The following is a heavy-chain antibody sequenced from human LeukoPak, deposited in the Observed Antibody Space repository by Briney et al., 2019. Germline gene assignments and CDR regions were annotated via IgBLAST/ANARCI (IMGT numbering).Heavy chain of an antibody. CDR2: ISGSGGST. J-gene: IGHJ4*02. CDR1: GFTFSSYG. V-gene: IGHV3-23*01. CDR3: AKKDYYDSSGYFDY. Sequence: GALRLSCAASGFTFSSYGMSWVRQAPGKGLEWVSAISGSGGSTYYADSVKGRFTISRDNSKNTLYLQMNSLRAEDTAVYYCAKKDYYDSSGYFDYWGQGTLVTASS. D-gene: IGHD3-22*01.